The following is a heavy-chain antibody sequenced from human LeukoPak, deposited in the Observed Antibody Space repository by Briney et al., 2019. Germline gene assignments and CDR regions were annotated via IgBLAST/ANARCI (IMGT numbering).Heavy chain of an antibody. J-gene: IGHJ4*02. Sequence: GGSLRLSCAASGFTVISNFMSWVRQAPGKGLEWVSVIYIGGSTYYADSVKGRFTISRDNSKNTLYLLMNSLRPEDTAVYYCARAGRTYSDPAPLDYWGQGTLVTVSS. V-gene: IGHV3-66*01. CDR1: GFTVISNF. CDR3: ARAGRTYSDPAPLDY. CDR2: IYIGGST. D-gene: IGHD3-10*01.